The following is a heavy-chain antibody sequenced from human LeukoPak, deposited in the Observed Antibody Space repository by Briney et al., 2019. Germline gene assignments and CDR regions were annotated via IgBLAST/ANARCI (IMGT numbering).Heavy chain of an antibody. CDR3: AGSRPPYYFDY. V-gene: IGHV3-23*01. D-gene: IGHD3-10*01. J-gene: IGHJ4*02. CDR2: ISGSGGST. Sequence: SGGSLRLSCAASGFTFSSYGMSWVRQAPGKGLEWVSAISGSGGSTYYADSVKGRFTISRDNSKNTLYLQMNGLRAEDTAVYYCAGSRPPYYFDYWGQGTLVTVSS. CDR1: GFTFSSYG.